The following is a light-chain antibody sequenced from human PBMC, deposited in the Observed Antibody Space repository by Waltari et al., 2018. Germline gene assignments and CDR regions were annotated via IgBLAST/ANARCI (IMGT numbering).Light chain of an antibody. CDR1: QSISTW. CDR3: QHYNSYPWT. J-gene: IGKJ1*01. V-gene: IGKV1-5*03. Sequence: DIQMTQSPAALSASVGDRVTITCRASQSISTWLAWYQQKPGKAPKLLIYKASSVQSGVPSRVSGSGSETEFTLTITSLHPDDFATYYCQHYNSYPWTFGQGTKVEIK. CDR2: KAS.